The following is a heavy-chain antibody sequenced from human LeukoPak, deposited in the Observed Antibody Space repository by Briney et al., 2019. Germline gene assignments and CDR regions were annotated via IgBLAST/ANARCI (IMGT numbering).Heavy chain of an antibody. CDR2: IKQEGSQQ. V-gene: IGHV3-7*01. CDR1: AFTLSSYW. CDR3: ARAGYSGYDGAFDI. Sequence: PGGCRRLACAASAFTLSSYWMGWGRPAPGKGLEWVAKIKQEGSQQYHVDSAKGRFTIPSDNANHPLSLPSNSRRGEDRAVYYCARAGYSGYDGAFDIWGQGTMVTVSS. J-gene: IGHJ3*02. D-gene: IGHD5-12*01.